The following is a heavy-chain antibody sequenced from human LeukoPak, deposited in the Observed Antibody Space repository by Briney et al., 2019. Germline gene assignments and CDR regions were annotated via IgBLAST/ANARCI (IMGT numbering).Heavy chain of an antibody. J-gene: IGHJ4*02. Sequence: ASVKVSCKASGYTFTGYYMHWVRQAPGQGLEWMGWINPNSGGTNYAQKFQGRVTMTRDTSISTAYMELSRLRSDDTAVYYCARDGYATYYDFWSGYVDYWGQGTLVTVSS. D-gene: IGHD3-3*01. V-gene: IGHV1-2*02. CDR2: INPNSGGT. CDR3: ARDGYATYYDFWSGYVDY. CDR1: GYTFTGYY.